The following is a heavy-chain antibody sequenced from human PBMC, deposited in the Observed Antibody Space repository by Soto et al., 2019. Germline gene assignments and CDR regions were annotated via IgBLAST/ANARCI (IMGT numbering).Heavy chain of an antibody. CDR3: VRDRGYTGYDLQY. D-gene: IGHD5-12*01. CDR1: GFPFSSYA. V-gene: IGHV3-48*02. CDR2: INSGSSTI. Sequence: EVQLVESGGGLVQPGGSLRLSCAASGFPFSSYAMNWVRQAPGKGLERVSYINSGSSTIYYADSAKGRFTISRDNAKNSLYLQMNSLRDEDTAVYFCVRDRGYTGYDLQYWGQGALVAVSS. J-gene: IGHJ4*02.